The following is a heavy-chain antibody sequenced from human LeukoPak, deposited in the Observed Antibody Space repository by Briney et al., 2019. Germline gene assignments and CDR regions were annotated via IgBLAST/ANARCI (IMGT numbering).Heavy chain of an antibody. D-gene: IGHD6-6*01. V-gene: IGHV4-61*01. Sequence: SETLSLTCTVSGGFVSSGSYYWSWIRQPPGTGLEWIGYIYYSGSTNYNPSLKSRVTISVDTSKNQFSLKLSSVTAADTAVYYCAREARPVYYYGMDVWGQGTTVTVSS. CDR3: AREARPVYYYGMDV. J-gene: IGHJ6*02. CDR2: IYYSGST. CDR1: GGFVSSGSYY.